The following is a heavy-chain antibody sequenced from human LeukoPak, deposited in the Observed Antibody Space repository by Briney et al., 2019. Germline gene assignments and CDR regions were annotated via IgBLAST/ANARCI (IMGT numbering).Heavy chain of an antibody. D-gene: IGHD1-14*01. CDR3: ARNRNIRGPREPFAY. V-gene: IGHV1-46*01. J-gene: IGHJ4*02. Sequence: ASVKVSCKASGYSFTSHYMHWVRQAPGQGLEWMGLINPRGTGTIYAERFQGRIIMTRDISTTTDYMELSSLKSDDTAVYYCARNRNIRGPREPFAYWGQGTLVTVSS. CDR1: GYSFTSHY. CDR2: INPRGTGT.